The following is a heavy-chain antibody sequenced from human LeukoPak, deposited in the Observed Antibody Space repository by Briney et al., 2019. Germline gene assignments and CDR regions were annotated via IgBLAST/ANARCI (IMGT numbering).Heavy chain of an antibody. V-gene: IGHV4-34*01. CDR1: GGSFSGYY. CDR2: INHSGST. CDR3: ARRASSRVVPAAKPTHMDV. J-gene: IGHJ6*03. D-gene: IGHD2-2*01. Sequence: SETLSLTCAVYGGSFSGYYWSWIRQPPGKGLEWIGEINHSGSTNYNPSLKSRVTISVDTSKNQFSLKLSSVTAADTAVYYCARRASSRVVPAAKPTHMDVWGKGTTVTVSS.